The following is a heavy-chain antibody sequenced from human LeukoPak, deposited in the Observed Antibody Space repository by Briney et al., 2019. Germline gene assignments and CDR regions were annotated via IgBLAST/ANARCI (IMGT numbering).Heavy chain of an antibody. V-gene: IGHV1-18*01. J-gene: IGHJ4*02. CDR1: GYTFTSYG. CDR3: ARCVPSSLSAAVDY. CDR2: INAYNGNT. D-gene: IGHD6-13*01. Sequence: ASVKVSCKASGYTFTSYGISWVRQAPGQGLEWMGWINAYNGNTNYAQKAQGRVTKTTDTSTSTAYMELRSLTSDDTALYYCARCVPSSLSAAVDYWGQGTLVTVSS.